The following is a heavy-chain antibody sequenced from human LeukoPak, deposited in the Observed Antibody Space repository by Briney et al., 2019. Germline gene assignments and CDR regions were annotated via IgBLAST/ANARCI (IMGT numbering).Heavy chain of an antibody. CDR1: GFTFSSYA. D-gene: IGHD3-3*01. J-gene: IGHJ5*02. CDR2: ISYDGSNK. V-gene: IGHV3-30-3*01. Sequence: GRSLRLSCAASGFTFSSYAMHWVRQAPGPGLEGVAVISYDGSNKYYADSVKGRFTISKDNSKNTLYLQMNSLRAEDTAVYYCAGQVLEWSGGWFDPWGQGTLVTVSS. CDR3: AGQVLEWSGGWFDP.